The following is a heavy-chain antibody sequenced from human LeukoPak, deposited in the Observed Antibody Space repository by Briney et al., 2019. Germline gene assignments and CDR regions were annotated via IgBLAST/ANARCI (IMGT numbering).Heavy chain of an antibody. J-gene: IGHJ4*02. V-gene: IGHV3-48*01. CDR3: ARGRGYCSGTSCYIDY. D-gene: IGHD2-2*02. CDR1: GFTFASYS. CDR2: IISSGGTI. Sequence: GGSPRLSCAASGFTFASYSIYWVRQAPGKGLEWVSYIISSGGTIYYADSVKGRFTISRDNAQNSVYLQMNSLRAEDTAVYYCARGRGYCSGTSCYIDYWGQGTLVTVSS.